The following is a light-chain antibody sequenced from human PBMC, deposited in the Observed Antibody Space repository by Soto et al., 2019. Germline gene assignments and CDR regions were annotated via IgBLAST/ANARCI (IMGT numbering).Light chain of an antibody. Sequence: QSALTQPASVSGSPGQSITISCTGTSSDVGGYNYVSWYQQYPGKAPKLMIYDVSNRPSGVSNRFSGSKSGNTASLTISGLQAEDEADYYCSSYTSSITLYVFGTGTKLTVL. CDR2: DVS. J-gene: IGLJ1*01. CDR1: SSDVGGYNY. CDR3: SSYTSSITLYV. V-gene: IGLV2-14*01.